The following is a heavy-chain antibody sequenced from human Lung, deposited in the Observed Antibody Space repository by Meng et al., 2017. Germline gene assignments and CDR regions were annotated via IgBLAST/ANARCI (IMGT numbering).Heavy chain of an antibody. D-gene: IGHD6-13*01. CDR1: GSIFTNYD. V-gene: IGHV1-18*01. J-gene: IGHJ2*01. CDR3: ARYVPNGSFWYFDF. Sequence: QVHLVHAGADPQKPGDSMKGSCTASGSIFTNYDISWGRQAPGQGLEWMGWISFKKGEAKYPQNFQGRVTMTTDTTTSTAYMELRSLTSDDTAVYYCARYVPNGSFWYFDFWGRGTLVTVSS. CDR2: ISFKKGEA.